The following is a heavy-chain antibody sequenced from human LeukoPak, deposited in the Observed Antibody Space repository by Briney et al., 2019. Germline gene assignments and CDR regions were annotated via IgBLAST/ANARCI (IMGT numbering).Heavy chain of an antibody. Sequence: ASVTVSYKASGGTFSSYAISWVRQAPGQGLEWMGGIIPIFGTANYAQKFQGRVTITADESTSTAYMELSSLRSEDTAVYYCARAGVLRFLEWSRSDYYYGMDVWGQGTTVTVSS. V-gene: IGHV1-69*13. CDR1: GGTFSSYA. D-gene: IGHD3-3*01. CDR3: ARAGVLRFLEWSRSDYYYGMDV. J-gene: IGHJ6*02. CDR2: IIPIFGTA.